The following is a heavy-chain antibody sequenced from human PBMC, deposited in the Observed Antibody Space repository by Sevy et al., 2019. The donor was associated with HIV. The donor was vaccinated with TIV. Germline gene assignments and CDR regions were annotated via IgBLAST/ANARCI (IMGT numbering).Heavy chain of an antibody. Sequence: SETLSLTCAVSGGSINSFFWSWIRQSPGKGLEWIGYVYDSGNSEYNPSLRSRVTISVDTSKKQFSLKLGSLTAADTAVYYCARGGGIYYDSRGFHPQYYFDSWGQGTLVTVSS. CDR3: ARGGGIYYDSRGFHPQYYFDS. J-gene: IGHJ4*02. D-gene: IGHD3-22*01. V-gene: IGHV4-59*01. CDR2: VYDSGNS. CDR1: GGSINSFF.